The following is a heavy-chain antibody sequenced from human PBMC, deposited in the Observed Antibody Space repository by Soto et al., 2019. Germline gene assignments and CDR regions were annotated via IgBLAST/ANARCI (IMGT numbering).Heavy chain of an antibody. CDR1: GGSISSSDFH. J-gene: IGHJ4*02. CDR2: IYYSGST. Sequence: PSETLSLTCTVSGGSISSSDFHWSWIRQPPGKGLEWIGYIYYSGSTSYNPSLKGRVTISLDTSKNQFYLKLSSVTAADTAVYYCARVSDSSAYYSDYWGQGTLVTVS. D-gene: IGHD3-22*01. CDR3: ARVSDSSAYYSDY. V-gene: IGHV4-30-4*01.